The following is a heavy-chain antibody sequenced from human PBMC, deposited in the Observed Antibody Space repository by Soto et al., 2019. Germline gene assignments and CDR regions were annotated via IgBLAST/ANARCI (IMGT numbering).Heavy chain of an antibody. D-gene: IGHD1-1*01. Sequence: GASVKVSCKASGYTFTSYDINWVRQATGQGLEWMGWMNPNSGNTGYAQKFQGRVTMTRNTSISTAYMELSSLRSEDTALYYCARGRGTEYYYYYYMDVWGKGTTVTVSS. V-gene: IGHV1-8*01. J-gene: IGHJ6*03. CDR1: GYTFTSYD. CDR3: ARGRGTEYYYYYYMDV. CDR2: MNPNSGNT.